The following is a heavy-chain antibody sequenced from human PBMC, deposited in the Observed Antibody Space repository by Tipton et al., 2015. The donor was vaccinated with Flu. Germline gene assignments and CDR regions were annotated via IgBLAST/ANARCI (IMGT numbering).Heavy chain of an antibody. CDR3: AKDIGGGDYYYYYMDV. Sequence: SLRLSCAASGFTFDDYAMHWVRQAPGKGLEWVSGISWNSGSIGYADSVKGRFTISRDNAKNSLYLQMNSLRAEDTALYYCAKDIGGGDYYYYYMDVWGKGTTVTVSS. J-gene: IGHJ6*03. CDR1: GFTFDDYA. V-gene: IGHV3-9*01. D-gene: IGHD2-21*01. CDR2: ISWNSGSI.